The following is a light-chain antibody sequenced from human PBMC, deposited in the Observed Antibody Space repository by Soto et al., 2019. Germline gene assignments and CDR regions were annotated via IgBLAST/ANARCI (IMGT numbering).Light chain of an antibody. Sequence: QSVLTQPPSSSGTPGQRVTISRSGGSSNIGSNPVNWYQQLPGTAPKLLIHTNDRRPSEVPDRFSGSKSGTSASLAISGLQSEDAADYYCAVWDDSLKGPVFGTGTKLTVL. CDR1: SSNIGSNP. CDR2: TND. V-gene: IGLV1-44*01. CDR3: AVWDDSLKGPV. J-gene: IGLJ1*01.